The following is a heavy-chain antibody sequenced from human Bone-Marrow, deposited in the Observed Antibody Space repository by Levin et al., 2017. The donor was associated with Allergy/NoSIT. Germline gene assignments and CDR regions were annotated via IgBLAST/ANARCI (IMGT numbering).Heavy chain of an antibody. CDR1: GGSISSSSYY. Sequence: ESLKISCTVSGGSISSSSYYWGWIRQPPGKGLEWIGSIYYSGSTYYNPSLKSRVTISVDTSKNQFSLKLSSVTAADTAVYYCARHSSYGYPYFQHWGQGTLVTVSS. V-gene: IGHV4-39*01. J-gene: IGHJ1*01. CDR2: IYYSGST. CDR3: ARHSSYGYPYFQH. D-gene: IGHD5-18*01.